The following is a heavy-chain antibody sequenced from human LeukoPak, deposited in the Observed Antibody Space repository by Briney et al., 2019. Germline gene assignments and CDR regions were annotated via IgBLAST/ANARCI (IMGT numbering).Heavy chain of an antibody. Sequence: GASVKVSCKTSGYTFTAMHWVRQAPGQRLEWMGWINAGNGNTKYSQKFQGRVTITRDTSASTAYMELSSLTSEDTAVYHCARDYGDYAEPFDYWGQGTLVTVSS. CDR1: GYTFTA. V-gene: IGHV1-3*01. D-gene: IGHD4-17*01. CDR2: INAGNGNT. CDR3: ARDYGDYAEPFDY. J-gene: IGHJ4*02.